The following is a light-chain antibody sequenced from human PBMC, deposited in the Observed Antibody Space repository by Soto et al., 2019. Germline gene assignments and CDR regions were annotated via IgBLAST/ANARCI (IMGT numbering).Light chain of an antibody. CDR3: QQYNSDPYT. V-gene: IGKV1-5*01. CDR2: DSS. J-gene: IGKJ2*01. Sequence: DLQMTQYPSTLSASVGDRVTISCRASQPISNWLAWYQQKPGKAPKLLIYDSSSLETGVPPRFSGTGSGTQYTLTISSLQPDDSATYYCQQYNSDPYTFGQGTMLQIK. CDR1: QPISNW.